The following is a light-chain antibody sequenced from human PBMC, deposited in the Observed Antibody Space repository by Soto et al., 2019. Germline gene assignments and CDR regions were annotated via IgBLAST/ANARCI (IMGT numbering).Light chain of an antibody. CDR3: SSYTSCSTVYV. V-gene: IGLV2-14*01. CDR1: SSDVGGYNY. Sequence: QSALTQPASVSGSPGQSITISCTGTSSDVGGYNYVSWYQQHPGKAPKLMIYEVSNRPSGVSNRFSGSKSGNTASLTISGLQAEDEADYYCSSYTSCSTVYVFGTGTKVTVL. CDR2: EVS. J-gene: IGLJ1*01.